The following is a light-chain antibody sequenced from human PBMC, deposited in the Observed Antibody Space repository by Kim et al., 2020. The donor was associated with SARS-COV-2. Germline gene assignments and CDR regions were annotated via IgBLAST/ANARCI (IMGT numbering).Light chain of an antibody. J-gene: IGKJ4*01. V-gene: IGKV1-12*01. CDR3: QQVKTFPLT. CDR2: AAS. CDR1: QVIGSW. Sequence: DIQMTQSPSSVSASVGDRVTITCRASQVIGSWLAWYQQKPGKAPELLIYAASTLYTGVPSRFSGSGSGTDFTLTISSLQPEDFASYYCQQVKTFPLTYGGGTKVDIK.